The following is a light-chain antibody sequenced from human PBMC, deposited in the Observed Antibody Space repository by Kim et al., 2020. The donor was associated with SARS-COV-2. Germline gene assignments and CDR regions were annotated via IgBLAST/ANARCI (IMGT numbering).Light chain of an antibody. CDR1: QSISSY. CDR2: AAS. Sequence: DIQMTQSPSSLSASVGDRVTITCRASQSISSYLNWYQQKPGKAPKLLIYAASSLHSGVPSRSSGSGSGTDFTLTISSLQPEDFATYYCQQSSTFGQGTKVDIK. CDR3: QQSST. V-gene: IGKV1-39*01. J-gene: IGKJ1*01.